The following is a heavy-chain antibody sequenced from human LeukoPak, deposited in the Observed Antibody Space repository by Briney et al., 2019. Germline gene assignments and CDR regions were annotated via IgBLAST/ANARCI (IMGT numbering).Heavy chain of an antibody. J-gene: IGHJ4*02. D-gene: IGHD6-13*01. CDR3: ARKGAGYSSSWNLDY. V-gene: IGHV3-11*01. CDR1: GFTFSDYY. Sequence: GGSLRLSCAASGFTFSDYYMSWIRQAPGKGLEWVSYISSSGSTIYYADSVKGRFTISRDNAKNSMYLQMNSLRAEDTAVYYCARKGAGYSSSWNLDYWGQGTLVTVSS. CDR2: ISSSGSTI.